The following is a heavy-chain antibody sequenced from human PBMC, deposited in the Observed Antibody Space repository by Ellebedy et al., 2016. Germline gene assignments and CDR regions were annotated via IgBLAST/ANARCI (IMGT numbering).Heavy chain of an antibody. J-gene: IGHJ5*02. Sequence: ASVKVSCKASGYTFTSYDINWVRQATGQGLEWMGWMNPNSGNTDYAQKFQGRVTMTRNTSISTAYMELSSLRSEATAVYYCAGSRFGNRPWGQGTLVTVSS. CDR1: GYTFTSYD. V-gene: IGHV1-8*01. CDR3: AGSRFGNRP. CDR2: MNPNSGNT. D-gene: IGHD3-10*01.